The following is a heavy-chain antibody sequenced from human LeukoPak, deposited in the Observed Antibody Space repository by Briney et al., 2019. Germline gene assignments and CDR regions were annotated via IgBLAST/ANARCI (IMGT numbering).Heavy chain of an antibody. CDR1: GGTFSSYA. D-gene: IGHD6-13*01. J-gene: IGHJ4*02. V-gene: IGHV1-69*04. CDR2: IIPILGIA. CDR3: ARALATATYYFDY. Sequence: SVKVSCKASGGTFSSYAISWVRQAPGQGLEWMGRIIPILGIANYAQKFQGRVTITADKSTSTAYMEQSSLRSEDTAVYYCARALATATYYFDYWGQGTLVTVSS.